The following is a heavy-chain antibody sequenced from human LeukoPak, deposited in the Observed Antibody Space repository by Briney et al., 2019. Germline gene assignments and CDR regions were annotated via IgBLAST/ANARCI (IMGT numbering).Heavy chain of an antibody. J-gene: IGHJ4*02. Sequence: GGSLRLSCEASGFNFSASYMAWIRLTPGKRLEWVSYFSNRNIIINYADSVRGRFTISRDDTKMSLYLQMNNLRIEDTAIYYCASGGDYAGVAALFRHWGQGSLVTVSS. CDR1: GFNFSASY. CDR3: ASGGDYAGVAALFRH. D-gene: IGHD4-17*01. V-gene: IGHV3-11*01. CDR2: FSNRNIII.